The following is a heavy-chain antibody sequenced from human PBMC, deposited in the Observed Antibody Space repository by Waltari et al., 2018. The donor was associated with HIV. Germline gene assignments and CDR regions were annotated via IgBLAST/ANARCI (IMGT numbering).Heavy chain of an antibody. CDR2: FYYSGST. CDR3: ASQGEDIVVVNYYYGMDV. CDR1: GGSISSRRYY. V-gene: IGHV4-39*01. J-gene: IGHJ6*02. Sequence: QLQLQESGPGLVQPSETLYFTCTVTGGSISSRRYYLGWTRQPPGKGLEWIGSFYYSGSTYYNPSLKSRVTISVDTSKNQFSLKLSSVTAADTAVYYCASQGEDIVVVNYYYGMDVWGQGTTVTVSS. D-gene: IGHD2-2*01.